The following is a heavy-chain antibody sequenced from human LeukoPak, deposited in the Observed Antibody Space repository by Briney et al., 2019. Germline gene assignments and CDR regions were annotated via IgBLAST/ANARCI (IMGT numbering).Heavy chain of an antibody. CDR1: GYTFTGYY. V-gene: IGHV1-2*02. D-gene: IGHD3-9*01. CDR3: AREPYDILTGYREYDASDI. CDR2: INPNSGGT. J-gene: IGHJ3*02. Sequence: ASVKVSCKASGYTFTGYYMHWVRQAPGQGLEWMGWINPNSGGTNYAQKFQGRVTMTRDTSISTAYMELSRLRSDDTAVYYCAREPYDILTGYREYDASDIWGQGTMVTVSS.